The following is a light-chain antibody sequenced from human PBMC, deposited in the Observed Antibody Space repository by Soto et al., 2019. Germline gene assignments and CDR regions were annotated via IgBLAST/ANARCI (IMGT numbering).Light chain of an antibody. J-gene: IGLJ7*01. CDR3: SSYTSSSTPL. CDR2: EVS. V-gene: IGLV2-14*01. CDR1: SSDVGGYNY. Sequence: QSVLTQPASVSGSPGQSITISCTGTSSDVGGYNYVSWYQQHPGKAPKLMIYEVSNRPSGFSNRFSGSKSGNTASLTISGLQAEDEADYYCSSYTSSSTPLFGGGTQLTVL.